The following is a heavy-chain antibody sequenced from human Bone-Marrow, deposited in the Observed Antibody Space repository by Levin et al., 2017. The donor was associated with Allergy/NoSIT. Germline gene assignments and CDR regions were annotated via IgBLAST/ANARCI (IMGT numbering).Heavy chain of an antibody. Sequence: GESLKISCKGSGYSFTSYWISWVRQMPGKGLEWMGRIDPSDSYTNYSPSFQGHVTISADKSISTAYLQWSSLKASDTAMYYCARNLYSSGWYPNFDYWGQGTLVTVSS. D-gene: IGHD6-19*01. CDR2: IDPSDSYT. CDR3: ARNLYSSGWYPNFDY. CDR1: GYSFTSYW. V-gene: IGHV5-10-1*01. J-gene: IGHJ4*02.